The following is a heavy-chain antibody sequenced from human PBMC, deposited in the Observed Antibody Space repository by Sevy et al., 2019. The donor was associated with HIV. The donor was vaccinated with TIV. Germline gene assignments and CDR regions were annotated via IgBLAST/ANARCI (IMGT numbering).Heavy chain of an antibody. CDR1: GYMFIAYF. V-gene: IGHV1-2*06. J-gene: IGHJ4*02. CDR2: INPNSGDT. CDR3: ARVLYYDSSAYYFDY. D-gene: IGHD3-22*01. Sequence: ASVKVSCKASGYMFIAYFIHWVRQAPGQGLEWMGRINPNSGDTNYAQKFQGRVTMTRDTSINTAYMELSRLRSDDTAVYSCARVLYYDSSAYYFDYWGLGTLVTVSS.